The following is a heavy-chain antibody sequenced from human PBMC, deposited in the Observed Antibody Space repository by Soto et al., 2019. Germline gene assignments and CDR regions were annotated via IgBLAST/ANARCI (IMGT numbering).Heavy chain of an antibody. V-gene: IGHV5-51*01. J-gene: IGHJ6*02. CDR3: ARQSRKGRDYYYAMDV. CDR2: IYPGDSDT. CDR1: GYTFTDYW. Sequence: GESLKISCKGSGYTFTDYWIGWVRQLPGKVLEWMGIIYPGDSDTRYSPSFQGHVTITGDKATRTAYLQWNTLKASDTAREDGARQSRKGRDYYYAMDVWGQGTTVTVSS.